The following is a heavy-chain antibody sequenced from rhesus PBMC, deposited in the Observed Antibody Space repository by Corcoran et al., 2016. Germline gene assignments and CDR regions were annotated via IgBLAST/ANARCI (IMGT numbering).Heavy chain of an antibody. V-gene: IGHV4-80*01. CDR2: FNGKSGST. CDR3: ARDVSGYKAYSYDC. J-gene: IGHJ4*01. D-gene: IGHD5-30*01. Sequence: QVHLQESGPGLVKPSETLSLTCGVSGAPIRSSWCHLIRQPPGGGLEWIGEFNGKSGSTNYNPSLKSRVTISRDASKNQLSLRLSTMTAADTAVYYCARDVSGYKAYSYDCWGQGVLVTVSS. CDR1: GAPIRSSW.